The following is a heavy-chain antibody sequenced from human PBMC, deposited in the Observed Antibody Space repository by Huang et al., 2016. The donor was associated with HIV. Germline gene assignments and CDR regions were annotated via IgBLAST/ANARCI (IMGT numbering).Heavy chain of an antibody. CDR2: INPKTGGT. J-gene: IGHJ3*01. Sequence: QVQLVQSGAEVKKPGASLIVSCAASGYIFSDYYVHWVRQAPGQGLEWIGRINPKTGGTLYAPKFQGRVTMTSDTSIITAYMELGSLTSDDTVVYYCARGGTTRGPDDAFDFWGPGTMVTVSS. CDR3: ARGGTTRGPDDAFDF. V-gene: IGHV1-2*05. D-gene: IGHD1-1*01. CDR1: GYIFSDYY.